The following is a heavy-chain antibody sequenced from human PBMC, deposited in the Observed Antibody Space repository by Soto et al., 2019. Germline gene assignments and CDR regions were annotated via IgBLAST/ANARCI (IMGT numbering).Heavy chain of an antibody. CDR1: GGSISSGGYY. J-gene: IGHJ4*02. CDR3: ARGFPRSGYSYGYYVDY. V-gene: IGHV4-31*03. CDR2: IYYSGST. D-gene: IGHD5-18*01. Sequence: SETLSLTCTVSGGSISSGGYYWSWIRQHPGKGLEWIGYIYYSGSTYYNPSLKSRVTISVDTSKNQFSLKLSSVTAADTAVYYCARGFPRSGYSYGYYVDYWGQGTLVTVSS.